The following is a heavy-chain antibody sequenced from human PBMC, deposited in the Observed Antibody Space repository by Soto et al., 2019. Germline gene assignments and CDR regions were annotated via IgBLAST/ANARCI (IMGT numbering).Heavy chain of an antibody. D-gene: IGHD3-10*01. CDR2: ISGGGDTT. V-gene: IGHV3-23*01. CDR3: TKGLGGSGSLTPRVDF. Sequence: EVQLLESGGGLVQPGGSLRLSCAASGFTFNNYAMTWVRQAPGKGLEWVSAISGGGDTTSYADSVKGRFTVSRDGSKNTLYLQMSSPRAEDTALYYCTKGLGGSGSLTPRVDFWGQGTLVTVSS. J-gene: IGHJ4*02. CDR1: GFTFNNYA.